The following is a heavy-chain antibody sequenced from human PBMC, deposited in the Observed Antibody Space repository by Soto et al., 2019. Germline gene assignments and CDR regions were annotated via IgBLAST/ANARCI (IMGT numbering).Heavy chain of an antibody. Sequence: GGSLRLSCAASGFTFSSYAMSWVHQAPGKGLEWVSAISGSGGSTYYADSVKGRFTISRDNSKNTLYLQMNSLRAEDTAVYYCAKDYSSGWINFAFDIWGQGTMVTVSS. J-gene: IGHJ3*02. V-gene: IGHV3-23*01. D-gene: IGHD6-19*01. CDR1: GFTFSSYA. CDR2: ISGSGGST. CDR3: AKDYSSGWINFAFDI.